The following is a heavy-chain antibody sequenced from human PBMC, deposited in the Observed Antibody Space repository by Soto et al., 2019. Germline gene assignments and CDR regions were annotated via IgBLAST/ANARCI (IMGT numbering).Heavy chain of an antibody. J-gene: IGHJ4*02. CDR3: ASGHDAYKVRY. CDR2: IYYTGNT. V-gene: IGHV4-31*03. Sequence: QVQLQESGAGLVKPSQTQSLTCTVSGGSISSGGTGSYWTWIRQLPGKGLEWIGYIYYTGNTYYNPSLKSRPTISIDTSENQFSLKLTSVTAADTAVYFCASGHDAYKVRYWGQGTLVTVSS. CDR1: GGSISSGGTGSY. D-gene: IGHD1-1*01.